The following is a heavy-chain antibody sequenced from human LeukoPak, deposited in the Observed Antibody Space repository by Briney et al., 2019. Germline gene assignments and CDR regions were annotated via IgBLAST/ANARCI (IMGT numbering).Heavy chain of an antibody. CDR3: AREREPYDFWSGYSYNWFDP. V-gene: IGHV1-69*04. Sequence: SVKVSCKASGGTFSSYTISWVRQAPGQGLEWMGRIIPILGIANYAQKFQGRITITADKSTSTAYMELSSLRSEDTAVYYCAREREPYDFWSGYSYNWFDPWGQGTLVTVSS. CDR2: IIPILGIA. D-gene: IGHD3-3*01. J-gene: IGHJ5*02. CDR1: GGTFSSYT.